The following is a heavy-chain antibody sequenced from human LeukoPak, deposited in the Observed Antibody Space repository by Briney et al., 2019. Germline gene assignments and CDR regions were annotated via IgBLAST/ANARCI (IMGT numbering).Heavy chain of an antibody. J-gene: IGHJ4*02. CDR1: GFTFTNYW. Sequence: GGSLRLSCAASGFTFTNYWMSWVRQAPGKGPEWVANIRHDGSETYYLDSVKGRFTISRDNAKNSLYLQMSSLRADDTAVYYCARDISTGWSLEYWGQGTLVTVSS. CDR2: IRHDGSET. D-gene: IGHD6-19*01. V-gene: IGHV3-7*01. CDR3: ARDISTGWSLEY.